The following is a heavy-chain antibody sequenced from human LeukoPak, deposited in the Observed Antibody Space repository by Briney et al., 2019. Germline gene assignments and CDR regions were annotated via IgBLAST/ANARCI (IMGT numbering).Heavy chain of an antibody. CDR1: GFTFGSYA. D-gene: IGHD6-13*01. CDR2: IGGSGDST. V-gene: IGHV3-23*01. J-gene: IGHJ4*02. CDR3: AKTRPLDSSSWSHGDY. Sequence: PGGSLRLSCVASGFTFGSYAMSWVRQAPGKGLEWVSSIGGSGDSTYYGDSVKGRFTISRDNSENTLYLQMNSLRAEDTAVYYCAKTRPLDSSSWSHGDYWGQGTLVTVSS.